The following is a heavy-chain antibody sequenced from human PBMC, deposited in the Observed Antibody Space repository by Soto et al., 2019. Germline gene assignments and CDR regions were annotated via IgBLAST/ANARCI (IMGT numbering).Heavy chain of an antibody. Sequence: EVQLVESGGGLVKPGGSLRLSCAASGFTFSNAWMSWVRQAPGKGLEWVGRIKSKTDGGTTDYAAPVKGRFTISREDSKNTLYLQMNSLKTEDTAVYYCNTASGCSGCSCHGNYYYYMDVWGKGTTVTVSS. CDR3: NTASGCSGCSCHGNYYYYMDV. D-gene: IGHD2-15*01. J-gene: IGHJ6*03. CDR2: IKSKTDGGTT. CDR1: GFTFSNAW. V-gene: IGHV3-15*01.